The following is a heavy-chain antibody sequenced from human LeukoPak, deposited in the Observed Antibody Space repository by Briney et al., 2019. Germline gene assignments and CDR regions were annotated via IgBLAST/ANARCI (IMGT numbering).Heavy chain of an antibody. CDR3: AKVGYSGNFRYFDY. Sequence: PSETLSLTCTVSGTSISSGAYSWSWVRQAPGKGLEWVSVISGSGGGAYYADSVKGRFTISRDNSKITLYLQMNSLRAEDTAVYYCAKVGYSGNFRYFDYWGQGTLVTVSS. CDR1: GTSISSGAYS. V-gene: IGHV3-23*01. J-gene: IGHJ4*02. D-gene: IGHD1-26*01. CDR2: ISGSGGGA.